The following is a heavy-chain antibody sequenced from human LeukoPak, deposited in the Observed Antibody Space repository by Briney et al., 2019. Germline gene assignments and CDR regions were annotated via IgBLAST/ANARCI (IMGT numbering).Heavy chain of an antibody. V-gene: IGHV3-64D*06. J-gene: IGHJ4*02. CDR3: ARGGIAVAGLDY. D-gene: IGHD6-19*01. Sequence: GGSLRLSCSASGFTFSSYAMHWVRRAPGKGLEYVSAISSNGGSTYYADSVKGRFTISRDNSKNTLYLQMSSLRAEDTAVYYCARGGIAVAGLDYWGQGTLVTVSS. CDR1: GFTFSSYA. CDR2: ISSNGGST.